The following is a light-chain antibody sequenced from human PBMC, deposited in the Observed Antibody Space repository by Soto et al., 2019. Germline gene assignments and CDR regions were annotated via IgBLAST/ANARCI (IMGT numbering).Light chain of an antibody. V-gene: IGKV1-5*03. J-gene: IGKJ4*01. CDR1: QTINSW. CDR3: QQYNAYPLT. Sequence: DIQMTQSPSTLSASVGDRVTITCRASQTINSWLAWYQQKPGKAPTLLIYKASTLESGVPSRFSGSGSGTEFSLTISSLQPDDFATYYCQQYNAYPLTFGGGTTVEIK. CDR2: KAS.